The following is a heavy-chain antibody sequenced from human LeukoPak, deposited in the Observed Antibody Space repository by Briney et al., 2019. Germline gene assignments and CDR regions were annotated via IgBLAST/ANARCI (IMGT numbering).Heavy chain of an antibody. V-gene: IGHV3-49*03. Sequence: GGSLRLSCTASGFTFGDYAMSWFRQAPGKGLEWVGFIRSKAYGGTTEYAASVKGRFTISRDDSKSIAYLQMNSLKTEDTAVYYCTREARYSGSPSDYWGQGTLVTVSS. CDR1: GFTFGDYA. D-gene: IGHD1-26*01. J-gene: IGHJ4*02. CDR3: TREARYSGSPSDY. CDR2: IRSKAYGGTT.